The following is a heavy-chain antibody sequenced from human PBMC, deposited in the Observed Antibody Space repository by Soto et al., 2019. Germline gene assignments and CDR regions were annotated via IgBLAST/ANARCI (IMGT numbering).Heavy chain of an antibody. D-gene: IGHD3-10*01. CDR2: IIPILGIA. CDR3: ARHPTMVRGVNWFDP. J-gene: IGHJ5*02. CDR1: GGTFSSYT. V-gene: IGHV1-69*02. Sequence: QVQLVQSGAEVKKPGSSVKVSCKASGGTFSSYTISWVRQAPGQGLEWMGRIIPILGIANYAQKFQGRVTITEDKSTSTAYMELSSLRSEDTAVYYCARHPTMVRGVNWFDPWGQGTLVTVSS.